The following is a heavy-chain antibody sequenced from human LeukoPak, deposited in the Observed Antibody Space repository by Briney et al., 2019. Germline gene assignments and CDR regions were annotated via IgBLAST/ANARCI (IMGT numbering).Heavy chain of an antibody. CDR2: VYYSGST. CDR3: ARVLDLSKRGLDAFDI. CDR1: GGSISSYF. V-gene: IGHV4-59*01. Sequence: SETLSLTCTVSGGSISSYFWSWIRQPPGKGLEWIGYVYYSGSTNYNPSLKSRVTISVDTSKKQFSLKLSSATAADTAVYYCARVLDLSKRGLDAFDIWGQGTMVTVSA. D-gene: IGHD3-16*01. J-gene: IGHJ3*02.